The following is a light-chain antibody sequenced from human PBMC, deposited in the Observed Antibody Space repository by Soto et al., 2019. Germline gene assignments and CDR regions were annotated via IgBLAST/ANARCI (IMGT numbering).Light chain of an antibody. J-gene: IGKJ1*01. V-gene: IGKV1-39*01. CDR3: QHSYSSPPWT. CDR1: QTISTF. CDR2: RAS. Sequence: DIQMTQSPASLSASVGDRVTISCRASQTISTFLNWYQQKPGTAPRLLIYRASSVQSGVPPRFSGSGSGRDFTLTISSLRPEDIGTYFCQHSYSSPPWTFGQGTKVEV.